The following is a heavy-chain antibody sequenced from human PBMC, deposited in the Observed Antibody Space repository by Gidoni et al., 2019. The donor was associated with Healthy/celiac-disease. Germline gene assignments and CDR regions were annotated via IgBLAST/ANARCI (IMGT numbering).Heavy chain of an antibody. Sequence: EVQLLESGGGLVQPGGSLRLSCAASGFPFSSYAMSWVRQAPGKGLEWVSAISGSGGSTYYADSVKGRFTISRDNSKNTLYLQMNSLRAEYTAVYYCAKSDGYNGACDAFDIWGQGTMVTVSS. V-gene: IGHV3-23*01. J-gene: IGHJ3*02. CDR1: GFPFSSYA. D-gene: IGHD5-12*01. CDR3: AKSDGYNGACDAFDI. CDR2: ISGSGGST.